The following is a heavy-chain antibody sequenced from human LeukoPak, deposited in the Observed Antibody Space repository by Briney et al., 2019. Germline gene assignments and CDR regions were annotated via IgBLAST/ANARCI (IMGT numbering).Heavy chain of an antibody. J-gene: IGHJ4*02. D-gene: IGHD2-15*01. V-gene: IGHV4-59*01. CDR2: IYHNGST. CDR3: ARKGGLFDY. Sequence: SETLSLTCTVSGGSIRYYYWSWIRQSPGKGLEWIGYIYHNGSTNYNPSLKSRVTISVDMSKDQFSLKMSSVTAADTAAYYCARKGGLFDYWGQGRLVTVSS. CDR1: GGSIRYYY.